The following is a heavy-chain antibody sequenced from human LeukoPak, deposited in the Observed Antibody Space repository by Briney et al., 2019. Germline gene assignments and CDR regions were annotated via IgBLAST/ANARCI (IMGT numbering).Heavy chain of an antibody. J-gene: IGHJ4*02. CDR2: IYYSGST. D-gene: IGHD3-22*01. V-gene: IGHV4-61*01. CDR1: GGSVSSGSYY. Sequence: PSETLSLTCTVSGGSVSSGSYYWSWIRQPPGKGLEWIGYIYYSGSTNHNPSLKSRVTISVDTSKNQFSLKLSSVTAADTAVYYCASGYLFDYWGQGTLVTVSS. CDR3: ASGYLFDY.